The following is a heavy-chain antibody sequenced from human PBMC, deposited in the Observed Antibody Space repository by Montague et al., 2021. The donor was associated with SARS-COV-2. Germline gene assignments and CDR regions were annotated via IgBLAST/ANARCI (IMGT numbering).Heavy chain of an antibody. V-gene: IGHV3-23*01. CDR3: VKVRDSGYDYPNGFDS. CDR2: ISGASVRI. Sequence: SLSLSFSASGFSFSRYAMSWVRQAPGKGLEWVSGISGASVRIYYADSVKGRFTISRDNSKNTLDVQMNSLRAEDTAVYYCVKVRDSGYDYPNGFDSWGQGTLVTISS. J-gene: IGHJ5*01. D-gene: IGHD5-12*01. CDR1: GFSFSRYA.